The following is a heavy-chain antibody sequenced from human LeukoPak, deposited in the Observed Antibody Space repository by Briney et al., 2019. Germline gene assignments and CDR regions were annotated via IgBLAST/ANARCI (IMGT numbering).Heavy chain of an antibody. CDR1: GFTFSDYS. D-gene: IGHD2-2*01. CDR3: ARGDCSSTNCYGKNAFEI. Sequence: GGSLRLSCAASGFTFSDYSINWVRQAPGKGLEWVSSISSSGSYIYYADSVKGRFTVSRDNAKSSLYLQMNSLRAEDTAVYYCARGDCSSTNCYGKNAFEIWGQGTMVTVSS. J-gene: IGHJ3*02. V-gene: IGHV3-21*01. CDR2: ISSSGSYI.